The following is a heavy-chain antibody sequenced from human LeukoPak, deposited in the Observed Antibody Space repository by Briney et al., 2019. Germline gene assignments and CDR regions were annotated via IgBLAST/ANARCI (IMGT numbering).Heavy chain of an antibody. CDR2: IYYIGST. D-gene: IGHD6-19*01. CDR1: GGSISSYY. J-gene: IGHJ3*02. V-gene: IGHV4-59*01. Sequence: SETLSLTCTVSGGSISSYYWSWIRQPPEKGLEWIGYIYYIGSTNYNPSLKSRVTISVDTSKNQFSLKLSSVTAADTAVYYCASSAPDAFDIWGQGTMVTVSS. CDR3: ASSAPDAFDI.